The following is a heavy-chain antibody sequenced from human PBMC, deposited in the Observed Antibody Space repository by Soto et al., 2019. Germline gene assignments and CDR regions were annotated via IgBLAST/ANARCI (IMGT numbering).Heavy chain of an antibody. CDR2: ISSTTNYI. CDR3: ARESEDLTSNFDY. V-gene: IGHV3-21*01. J-gene: IGHJ4*02. CDR1: GFTFTRYS. Sequence: GSLRLSCAASGFTFTRYSMNWVRQAPGKGLEWVSSISSTTNYIYYADSMKGRFTVSRDNAKNSVYLEMNSLSAEDTAVYYCARESEDLTSNFDYWGQGTLVTVS.